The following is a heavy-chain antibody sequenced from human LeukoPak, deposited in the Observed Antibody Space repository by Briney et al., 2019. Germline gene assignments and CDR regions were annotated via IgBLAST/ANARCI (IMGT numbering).Heavy chain of an antibody. D-gene: IGHD3-3*01. J-gene: IGHJ4*02. CDR2: ISGSGGST. CDR3: AKSPHYDFWTGPDY. CDR1: GFTFSSFA. V-gene: IGHV3-23*01. Sequence: GGSLRLSCAASGFTFSSFAMSWVRQAPGKGLEWVSAISGSGGSTYYADSVKGRFTISRDNSIHTLYLQMSSLRAADTALYYCAKSPHYDFWTGPDYWGQGTLVTVSS.